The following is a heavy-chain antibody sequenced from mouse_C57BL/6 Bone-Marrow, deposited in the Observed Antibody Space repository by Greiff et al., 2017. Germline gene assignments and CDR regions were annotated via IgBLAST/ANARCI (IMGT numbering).Heavy chain of an antibody. D-gene: IGHD2-2*01. J-gene: IGHJ3*01. CDR1: GYTFTSYW. Sequence: VQLQQPGAELVMPGASVKLSCKASGYTFTSYWMHWVKQRPGQGLEWIGEIDPYDSYTTYNQNFKGKSTLTVDKSSSTAYMQLSSLTSEDSAVYYCARDGYDGAWFAYWGQGTLVTVSA. V-gene: IGHV1-69*01. CDR2: IDPYDSYT. CDR3: ARDGYDGAWFAY.